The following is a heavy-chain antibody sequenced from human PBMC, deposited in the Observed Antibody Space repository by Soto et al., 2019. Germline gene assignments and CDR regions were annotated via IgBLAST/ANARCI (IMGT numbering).Heavy chain of an antibody. V-gene: IGHV1-8*01. Sequence: ASVKVSCKXSGYTFTSYDINWVRQATGQGLEWMGWMNPNSGNTGYAQKFQGRVTMTRNTSISTAYMELSSLRSEDTAVYYCARGRMGLYCSGRSCNPDGMDVWGQGTTVTVSS. J-gene: IGHJ6*02. D-gene: IGHD2-15*01. CDR1: GYTFTSYD. CDR2: MNPNSGNT. CDR3: ARGRMGLYCSGRSCNPDGMDV.